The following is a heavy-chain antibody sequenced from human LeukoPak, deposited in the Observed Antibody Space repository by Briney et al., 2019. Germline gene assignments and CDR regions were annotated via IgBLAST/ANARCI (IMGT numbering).Heavy chain of an antibody. CDR2: IYYSGST. V-gene: IGHV4-39*01. J-gene: IGHJ4*02. Sequence: SETLSLTCTVSGGSISSSSYYWGWIRQPPGKGLEWIGSIYYSGSTYYNPSLKSRVTISVDTSKNQFSLKLSSVTAADTAVYCCARLGQYYSEGYWGQGTLVTVSS. CDR3: ARLGQYYSEGY. D-gene: IGHD2/OR15-2a*01. CDR1: GGSISSSSYY.